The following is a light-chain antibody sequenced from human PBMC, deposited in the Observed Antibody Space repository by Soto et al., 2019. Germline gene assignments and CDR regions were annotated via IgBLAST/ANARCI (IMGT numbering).Light chain of an antibody. CDR1: QAIRND. V-gene: IGKV1-17*01. CDR3: LQHNTYPCT. J-gene: IGKJ2*02. CDR2: DAF. Sequence: DIQMTQSPSSLSASVGDRVTITCRASQAIRNDLAWYQQKPGKAPYRLIYDAFSLQSGVPSRFSGSGSGTEFTLTISSVQPEDFATYYCLQHNTYPCTFGQGTKLEIK.